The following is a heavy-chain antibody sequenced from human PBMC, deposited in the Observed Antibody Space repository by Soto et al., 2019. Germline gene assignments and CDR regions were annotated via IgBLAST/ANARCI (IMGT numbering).Heavy chain of an antibody. J-gene: IGHJ6*02. CDR2: IYYSGST. CDR3: AREGSSSWYGRYYYGMDV. D-gene: IGHD6-13*01. V-gene: IGHV4-59*12. CDR1: GGSISSYY. Sequence: PSETLSLTCAVYGGSISSYYWSWIRQPPGKGLEWIGYIYYSGSTNYNPSLKSRVTISVDKSKNQFSLKLSSVTAADTAVYYCAREGSSSWYGRYYYGMDVWGQGTTVTVSS.